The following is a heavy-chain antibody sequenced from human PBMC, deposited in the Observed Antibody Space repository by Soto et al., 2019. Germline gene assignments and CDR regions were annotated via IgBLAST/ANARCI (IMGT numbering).Heavy chain of an antibody. D-gene: IGHD3-9*01. CDR2: IHHSGNT. Sequence: SETLSLTCTVSGDSISGGAYYWTWIRQHPGKGLEWIGSIHHSGNTYFHPSLKSRIAISVDTSKNQFSLRLSSVTAADTAVYYCAGLNFDILPAYYAFDIWGQGTMVS. V-gene: IGHV4-31*03. CDR1: GDSISGGAYY. J-gene: IGHJ3*02. CDR3: AGLNFDILPAYYAFDI.